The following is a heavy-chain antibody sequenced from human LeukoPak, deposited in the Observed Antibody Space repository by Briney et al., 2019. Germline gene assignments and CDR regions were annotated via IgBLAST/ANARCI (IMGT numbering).Heavy chain of an antibody. CDR3: ARESGITMVRGALDY. J-gene: IGHJ4*02. D-gene: IGHD3-10*01. V-gene: IGHV1-69*05. CDR2: IIPIFGTA. CDR1: GGTFSSYA. Sequence: SVKVSCKASGGTFSSYAISWVRQAPGQGLEWTGRIIPIFGTANYARKFQGRVTITTDESTSTAYMELSSLRSEDTAVYYCARESGITMVRGALDYWGQGTLVTVSS.